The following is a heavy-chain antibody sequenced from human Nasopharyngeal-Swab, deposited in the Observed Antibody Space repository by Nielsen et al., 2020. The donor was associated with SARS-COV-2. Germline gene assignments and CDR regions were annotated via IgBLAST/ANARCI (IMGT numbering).Heavy chain of an antibody. D-gene: IGHD3-10*01. CDR3: AREGLGYYGSGGPYGMDV. CDR2: INPSGGST. Sequence: WVRQAPGQGLEWMGIINPSGGSTSYAQKFQGRVTMTRDTPTSTVYMELSSLRSEDTAVYYCAREGLGYYGSGGPYGMDVWGQGTTVTVSS. J-gene: IGHJ6*02. V-gene: IGHV1-46*01.